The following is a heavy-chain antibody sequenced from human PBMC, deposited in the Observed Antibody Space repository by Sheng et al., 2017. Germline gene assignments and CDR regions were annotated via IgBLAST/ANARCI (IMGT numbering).Heavy chain of an antibody. CDR1: GFTFSGSA. CDR3: TRPAAPGNNWFDP. D-gene: IGHD6-13*01. CDR2: IRSKANSYAT. Sequence: EVQLVESGGGLVQPGGSLKLSCAASGFTFSGSAMHWVRQASGKGLEWVGRIRSKANSYATAYAASVEGRFTISRDDSKNTAYLQMNSLKTEDTAVYYCTRPAAPGNNWFDPWGQGTLVTVSS. J-gene: IGHJ5*02. V-gene: IGHV3-73*02.